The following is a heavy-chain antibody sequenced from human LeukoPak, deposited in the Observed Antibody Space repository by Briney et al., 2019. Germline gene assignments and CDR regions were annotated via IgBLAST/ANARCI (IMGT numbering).Heavy chain of an antibody. D-gene: IGHD3-22*01. J-gene: IGHJ4*02. CDR3: AKDHSRYWYYYDSSGYYYFDY. Sequence: PGGSLRLSCAASGFTFSSYAMSWVRQAPGKGLEWVSAISGSGGSTYYADSGKGRSTISRDNSKNTLYLQMNSLRAEDTAVYYCAKDHSRYWYYYDSSGYYYFDYWGQGTLVTVSS. V-gene: IGHV3-23*01. CDR1: GFTFSSYA. CDR2: ISGSGGST.